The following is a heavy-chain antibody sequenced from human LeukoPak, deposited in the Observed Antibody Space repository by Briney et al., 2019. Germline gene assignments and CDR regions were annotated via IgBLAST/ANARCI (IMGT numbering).Heavy chain of an antibody. Sequence: PSETLPLTCSVSGDSIGRRFWSWVRKSPGKGLEWIGYVSNTGSTNFNPSLKSRVSMSMDTSKNQFSLKVTSVIAADTAVYYCVADRGWLRFDYWGQGALVTVSS. J-gene: IGHJ4*02. D-gene: IGHD5-12*01. CDR2: VSNTGST. CDR3: VADRGWLRFDY. CDR1: GDSIGRRF. V-gene: IGHV4-59*01.